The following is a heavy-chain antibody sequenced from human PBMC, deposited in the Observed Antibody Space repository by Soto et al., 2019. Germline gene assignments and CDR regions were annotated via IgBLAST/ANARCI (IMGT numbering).Heavy chain of an antibody. Sequence: GGSLRLSCAASGFIFSSYWMHWVRQAPGKGLVWVSRINSDGTSISYADSVKGRFTISRDNARNTLYLQVNSLRAEDTAVYYCARADGYSYGYVSWGQGTLVTVSS. CDR2: INSDGTSI. CDR1: GFIFSSYW. V-gene: IGHV3-74*01. D-gene: IGHD5-18*01. J-gene: IGHJ5*02. CDR3: ARADGYSYGYVS.